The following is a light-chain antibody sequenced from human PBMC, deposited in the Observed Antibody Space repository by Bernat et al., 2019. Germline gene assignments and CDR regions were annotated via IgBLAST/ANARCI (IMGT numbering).Light chain of an antibody. Sequence: QSVLTQSPSASGTPGQRVAISCSGGRRNIGDNYVFWFQQFPEKAPKLLIYRNHERPSGVPDRFSGSKSGTSASLAISGLRSEAATDYYCGTWDDSVSSWVFGGWTKVTV. CDR3: GTWDDSVSSWV. CDR2: RNH. V-gene: IGLV1-47*01. CDR1: RRNIGDNY. J-gene: IGLJ3*02.